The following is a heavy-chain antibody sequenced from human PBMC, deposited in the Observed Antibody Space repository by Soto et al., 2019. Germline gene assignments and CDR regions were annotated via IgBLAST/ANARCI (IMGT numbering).Heavy chain of an antibody. V-gene: IGHV3-23*01. J-gene: IGHJ3*02. D-gene: IGHD4-17*01. Sequence: EVQLLESGGGLVQPGGSLRLSCAASGFTFSTSGMSWVRQAPGKGLEWVSSISGSGDYTNYADAVKGRLTISRDNSKHTLYLQFISLTAEDTAVYYCDIHGGFDIWGQGTMVAVSS. CDR3: DIHGGFDI. CDR1: GFTFSTSG. CDR2: ISGSGDYT.